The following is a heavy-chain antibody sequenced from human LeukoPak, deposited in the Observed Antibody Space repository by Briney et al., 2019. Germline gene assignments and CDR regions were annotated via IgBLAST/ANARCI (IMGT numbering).Heavy chain of an antibody. CDR1: GGSISSGGYS. CDR3: ARVIAAAGTFDY. J-gene: IGHJ4*02. V-gene: IGHV4-30-2*01. CDR2: IYHSGST. D-gene: IGHD6-13*01. Sequence: PSETLSLTCAVSGGSISSGGYSWSWIRQPPGKGLEWIGYIYHSGSTYYNPSLKSRVTISVDRSKNQFSLKLSSVTAADTAVYYCARVIAAAGTFDYWGQGTLVTVSS.